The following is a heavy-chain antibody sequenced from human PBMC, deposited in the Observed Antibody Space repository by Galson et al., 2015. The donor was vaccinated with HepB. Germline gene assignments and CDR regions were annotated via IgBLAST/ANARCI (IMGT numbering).Heavy chain of an antibody. V-gene: IGHV2-70*01. Sequence: PALVKPTQTLTLTCTFSGFSLSTSGMCVSWIRQPPGKALEWLALIDWDDDKYYSTSLKTRLTISKDTSKNQVVLTMTNMDPVDTATYYCARTQGGVVVPAARNYYGMDVWGQGTTVTVSS. J-gene: IGHJ6*02. D-gene: IGHD2-2*01. CDR2: IDWDDDK. CDR1: GFSLSTSGMC. CDR3: ARTQGGVVVPAARNYYGMDV.